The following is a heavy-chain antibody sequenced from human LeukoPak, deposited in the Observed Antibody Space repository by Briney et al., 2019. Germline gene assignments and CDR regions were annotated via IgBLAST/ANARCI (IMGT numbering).Heavy chain of an antibody. V-gene: IGHV4-34*01. CDR2: INHSGST. Sequence: SETLSLTCAVYGGSFSGYYWSWIRQPPGEGLEWIGEINHSGSTNYNPSLKSRVTISVDTSKNQFSLKLSSVTAADTAVYYCARAGYYYYGMDVWGQGTTVTVSS. CDR3: ARAGYYYYGMDV. D-gene: IGHD3-10*01. J-gene: IGHJ6*02. CDR1: GGSFSGYY.